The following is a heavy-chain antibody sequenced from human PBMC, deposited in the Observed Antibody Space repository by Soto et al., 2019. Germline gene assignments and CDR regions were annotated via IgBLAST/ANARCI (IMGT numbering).Heavy chain of an antibody. J-gene: IGHJ6*03. V-gene: IGHV3-7*01. CDR2: IKQDGSEK. D-gene: IGHD5-18*01. CDR1: GFTFSSYW. Sequence: EVQLVESGGGLVQPGGSLRLSCAASGFTFSSYWMSWVRQAPGKGLEWVANIKQDGSEKYYVDSVKGRFTISRDNATNSLYLQMNSLRAEDTAVYYCARRYSSSPYYYYYYMDVWGKGTTVTVSS. CDR3: ARRYSSSPYYYYYYMDV.